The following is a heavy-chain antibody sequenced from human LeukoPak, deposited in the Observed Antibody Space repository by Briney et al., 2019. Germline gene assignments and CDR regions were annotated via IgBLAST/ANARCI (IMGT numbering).Heavy chain of an antibody. D-gene: IGHD1-26*01. Sequence: GGSLRLSCAASGFSFSSYAMHWVRQAPGKGLEWVSSISSSSSYIYYADSVKGRFTISRDNAKNSLYLQMNSLRAEDTAVYYCARFPSDSGSYLRAFDIWGQGTMVTVSS. V-gene: IGHV3-21*01. CDR2: ISSSSSYI. CDR3: ARFPSDSGSYLRAFDI. CDR1: GFSFSSYA. J-gene: IGHJ3*02.